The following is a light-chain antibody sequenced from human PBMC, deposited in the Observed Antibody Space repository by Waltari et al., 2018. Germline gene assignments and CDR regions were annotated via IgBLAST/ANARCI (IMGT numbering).Light chain of an antibody. CDR2: DVT. CDR3: CSYAGSSTLV. CDR1: SSEVGVYNY. V-gene: IGLV2-23*02. J-gene: IGLJ2*01. Sequence: QSALTQPASVSGSPGQSITISCTGTSSEVGVYNYVSWYQQHPGKAPKLMIYDVTKRPSGVSDRFAGSKSGTTASLTISGLQAEDEADYYCCSYAGSSTLVFGGGTKLTVL.